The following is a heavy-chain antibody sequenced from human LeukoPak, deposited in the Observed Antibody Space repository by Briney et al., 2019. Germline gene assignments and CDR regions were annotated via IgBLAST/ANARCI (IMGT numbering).Heavy chain of an antibody. Sequence: PSETPSLTCTVSGGSISSGSYYWSWIRQPAGKGLEWIGRIYTSGSTNYNPSLKSRVTISVDTSKNQFSLKLSSVTAADTAVYYCARGDFWSGYYREYYYYYMDVWGKGTTVTVSS. CDR3: ARGDFWSGYYREYYYYYMDV. J-gene: IGHJ6*03. CDR1: GGSISSGSYY. CDR2: IYTSGST. V-gene: IGHV4-61*02. D-gene: IGHD3-3*01.